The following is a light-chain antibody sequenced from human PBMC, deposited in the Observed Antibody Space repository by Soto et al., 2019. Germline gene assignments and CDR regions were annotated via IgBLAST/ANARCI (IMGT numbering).Light chain of an antibody. V-gene: IGLV2-11*01. J-gene: IGLJ1*01. CDR3: CSYAGSHYV. Sequence: QSALTQPRSVSGSPGQSVTISCTGTSSDVGGYNYVSWYQQHPGKAPKLMISDVTKRPSGVPDRFSGSMSGNTASLTISGLQAEDEADYYCCSYAGSHYVFGTGTKLTVL. CDR2: DVT. CDR1: SSDVGGYNY.